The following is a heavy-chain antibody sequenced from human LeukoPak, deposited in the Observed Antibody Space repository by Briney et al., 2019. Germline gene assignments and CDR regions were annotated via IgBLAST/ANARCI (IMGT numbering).Heavy chain of an antibody. D-gene: IGHD6-19*01. CDR2: INHSGST. CDR1: GGSFSGYY. CDR3: ARGKGSGWTFDY. V-gene: IGHV4-34*01. J-gene: IGHJ4*02. Sequence: SETLSLACAVYGGSFSGYYWTWIRQPPGKGLEWIGEINHSGSTNYNPSLKSRVTISVDTSKNQFSLKLSSVAAADTAVYYCARGKGSGWTFDYWGQGTLVTVSS.